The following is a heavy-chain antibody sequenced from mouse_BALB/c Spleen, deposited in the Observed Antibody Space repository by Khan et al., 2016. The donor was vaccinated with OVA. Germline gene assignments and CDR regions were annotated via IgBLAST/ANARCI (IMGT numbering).Heavy chain of an antibody. D-gene: IGHD1-1*01. CDR2: ISYSGNT. CDR3: ARIYGGDFDY. Sequence: EVQLQESGPGLVKPSQSLSLTCTVTGYSITTDYAWNWIRQFPGSKLEWMGHISYSGNTKYNPSLKSRITITRDQSQNQFFLQLKSVTTEDTARYYCARIYGGDFDYWGQGTTLTVSS. J-gene: IGHJ2*01. V-gene: IGHV3-2*02. CDR1: GYSITTDYA.